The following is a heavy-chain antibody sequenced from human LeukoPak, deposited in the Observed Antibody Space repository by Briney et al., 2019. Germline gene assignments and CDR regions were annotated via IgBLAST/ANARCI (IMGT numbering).Heavy chain of an antibody. CDR1: GFTFSSYA. J-gene: IGHJ5*02. CDR2: ISDSGGRT. D-gene: IGHD3-10*01. CDR3: ASLWFGESNWFDP. Sequence: GGSLRLSCAASGFTFSSYAMSWVRQAPGKGLEWVSAISDSGGRTYYADSVKGRFTISRDNSKNTLYLQMNSLRAEDTAVYYCASLWFGESNWFDPWGQGTVVTVSS. V-gene: IGHV3-23*01.